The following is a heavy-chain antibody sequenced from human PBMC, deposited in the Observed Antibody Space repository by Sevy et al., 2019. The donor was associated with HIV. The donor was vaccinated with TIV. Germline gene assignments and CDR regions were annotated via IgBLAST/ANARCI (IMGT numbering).Heavy chain of an antibody. CDR2: IDYDGSST. V-gene: IGHV3-74*01. Sequence: GESLKISCGASGFTFRSYWMHWVRQAPGKGLVWVSRIDYDGSSTTYADSVKGRFTISRDNAKNTLYLQMNSLRAEDTAVYYCTRDGAGTVDFDYWGQGTLVTVSS. CDR3: TRDGAGTVDFDY. D-gene: IGHD3-10*01. J-gene: IGHJ4*02. CDR1: GFTFRSYW.